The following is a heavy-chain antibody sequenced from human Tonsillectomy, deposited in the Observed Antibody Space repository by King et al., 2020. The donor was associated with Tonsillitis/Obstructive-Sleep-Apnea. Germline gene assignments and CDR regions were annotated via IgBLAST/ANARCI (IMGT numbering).Heavy chain of an antibody. D-gene: IGHD3/OR15-3a*01. CDR1: GGTFSSYA. CDR2: LVPIFGTA. V-gene: IGHV1-69*01. Sequence: SGAAVKKPGSSVKVSCKAYGGTFSSYAISWVRPAPGQGLEWVGGLVPIFGTANYAQKFQDRVTITADESTSTAYLELSSLRSEDTAVYYCASAPSNDFWTGENYYFDYWGQGTLVTVSS. CDR3: ASAPSNDFWTGENYYFDY. J-gene: IGHJ4*02.